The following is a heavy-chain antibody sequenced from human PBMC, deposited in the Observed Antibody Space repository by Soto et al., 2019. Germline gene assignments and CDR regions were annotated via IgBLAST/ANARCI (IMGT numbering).Heavy chain of an antibody. CDR1: GYAFTTYG. Sequence: QVHLVQSGAEVKKPGASVQVSCKGSGYAFTTYGITWVRQAPGQGLEWMGWISAHNGNTNYAQKLQGRVTVTRDTSTRTAYMELRSLRSDDTAVYYCARGRYGDYWGQGALVTVSS. D-gene: IGHD1-1*01. V-gene: IGHV1-18*01. CDR3: ARGRYGDY. CDR2: ISAHNGNT. J-gene: IGHJ4*02.